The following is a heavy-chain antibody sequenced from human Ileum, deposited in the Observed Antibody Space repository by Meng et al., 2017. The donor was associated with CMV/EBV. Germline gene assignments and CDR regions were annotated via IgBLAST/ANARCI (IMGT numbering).Heavy chain of an antibody. J-gene: IGHJ4*02. V-gene: IGHV1-8*03. D-gene: IGHD6-13*01. CDR1: GYTFTSYD. Sequence: CKASGYTFTSYDINWVRQATGQGLEWMGWMNPNSGNTGYAQKFQGIVTITRNTSISTAYMELSSLRSEDTAVYYCARRLAASGTTFGYWGQGTLVTVSS. CDR3: ARRLAASGTTFGY. CDR2: MNPNSGNT.